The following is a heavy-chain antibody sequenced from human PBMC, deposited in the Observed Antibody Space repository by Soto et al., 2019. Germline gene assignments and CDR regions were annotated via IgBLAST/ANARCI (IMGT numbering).Heavy chain of an antibody. J-gene: IGHJ5*02. V-gene: IGHV6-1*01. CDR2: TYYRSKWYN. CDR3: ARGATDCSSTSCANNWFDP. CDR1: GDSVSSNSAA. Sequence: PSQTLSLTCAISGDSVSSNSAAWNWIRQSPSRGLEWLGRTYYRSKWYNDYAVSVKSRITINPDTSKNQFSLQLNSVTPEDTAVYYCARGATDCSSTSCANNWFDPWGQGTLVTVSS. D-gene: IGHD2-2*01.